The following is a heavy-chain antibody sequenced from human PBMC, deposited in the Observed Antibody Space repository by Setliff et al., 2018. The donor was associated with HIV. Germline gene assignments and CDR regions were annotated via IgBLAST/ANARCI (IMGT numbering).Heavy chain of an antibody. CDR1: GGSISSDY. Sequence: SETLSLSCTVSGGSISSDYWSWIRQPPGKGLEWIGYIYYSGSTNYNPSLKSRVTMSVDTSKNQFSLKLSSVTAADTAVYYCARGGYYYYFGVDVWGQGTTVTVSS. CDR3: ARGGYYYYFGVDV. D-gene: IGHD3-16*01. J-gene: IGHJ6*02. CDR2: IYYSGST. V-gene: IGHV4-59*08.